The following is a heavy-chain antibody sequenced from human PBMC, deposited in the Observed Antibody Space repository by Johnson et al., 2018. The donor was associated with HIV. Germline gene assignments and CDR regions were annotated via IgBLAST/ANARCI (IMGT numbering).Heavy chain of an antibody. D-gene: IGHD6-13*01. CDR2: ISSSGSSI. V-gene: IGHV3-11*04. CDR3: ARARDRSSSRDAFDI. CDR1: GITFSDYF. J-gene: IGHJ3*02. Sequence: QVQLVESGGGVVQPGGSLRLSCAASGITFSDYFMSWIRQAPGKGLECISYISSSGSSIYYTDSLKGRFTISRDNAKNSLYLQMNSLKAEYTGVYYCARARDRSSSRDAFDIWGQGTMVTVSS.